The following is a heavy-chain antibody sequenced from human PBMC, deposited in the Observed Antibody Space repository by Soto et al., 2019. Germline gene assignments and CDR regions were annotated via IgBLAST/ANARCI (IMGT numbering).Heavy chain of an antibody. CDR3: ARHAATSSSAYFDY. CDR2: IYPGNSAT. D-gene: IGHD6-6*01. CDR1: GYIFTNYW. J-gene: IGHJ4*02. Sequence: PGESLKISCKGSGYIFTNYWIGWVRQVPGKGLEWMGIIYPGNSATAYSPSFQGQVTISADKSITTAYLQWISLKASDTAMYYCARHAATSSSAYFDYWGQGTQVTVSS. V-gene: IGHV5-51*01.